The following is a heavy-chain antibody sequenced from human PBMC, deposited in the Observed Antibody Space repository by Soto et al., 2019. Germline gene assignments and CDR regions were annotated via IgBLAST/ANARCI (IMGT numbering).Heavy chain of an antibody. D-gene: IGHD3-10*01. V-gene: IGHV6-1*01. Sequence: SQTLSLTCAISGDSVSSNSAAWNWIRQSPSRGLEWLGRTYYRSKWYNDYALSVKSRITINPDTSKNQFSLQLNSVTPEDTAVYYFARDQYYGSGSMYYYYYGMDVWGQGTTVTVSS. J-gene: IGHJ6*02. CDR1: GDSVSSNSAA. CDR2: TYYRSKWYN. CDR3: ARDQYYGSGSMYYYYYGMDV.